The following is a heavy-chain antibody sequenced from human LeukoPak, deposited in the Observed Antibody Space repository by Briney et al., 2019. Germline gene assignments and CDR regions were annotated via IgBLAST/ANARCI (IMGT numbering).Heavy chain of an antibody. CDR3: VKVSSTEGATYFDY. CDR2: VTSDGGTT. J-gene: IGHJ4*02. CDR1: GFTLSSYA. Sequence: GRSLRPSCSASGFTLSSYATDCVRQAPGEELEYISGVTSDGGTTYPAGSVKGRFTISRDNSKNPLYLQMSSLRVEDTAVYYCVKVSSTEGATYFDYWGQGTLVTVSS. D-gene: IGHD1-26*01. V-gene: IGHV3-64D*06.